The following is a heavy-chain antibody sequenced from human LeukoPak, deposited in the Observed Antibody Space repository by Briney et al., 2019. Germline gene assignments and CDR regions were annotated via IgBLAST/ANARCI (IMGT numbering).Heavy chain of an antibody. V-gene: IGHV1-69*04. CDR2: IIPILGIA. D-gene: IGHD4-17*01. J-gene: IGHJ6*02. CDR3: ALTGDYVYYYYGMDV. CDR1: GGTFSSYA. Sequence: SVKVSCKASGGTFSSYAISWVRQAPGQGLEWMGRIIPILGIANYAQKFQGRVTITADKSTSTAYMELSSPRSEDTAVYYCALTGDYVYYYYGMDVWGQGTTVTVSS.